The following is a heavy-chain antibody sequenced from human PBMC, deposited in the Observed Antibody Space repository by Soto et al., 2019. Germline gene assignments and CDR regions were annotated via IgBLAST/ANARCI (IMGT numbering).Heavy chain of an antibody. Sequence: GESLKISCAASGFTFSSYGMHWVRQAPGKGLEWVAVIWYDGSNKYYADSVKGRFTISRDNSKSTLYLQMNSLRAEDTAGYYCARDCGVRCRSGGSCYWDNYYYGMDVWGQGTTVTVSS. D-gene: IGHD2-15*01. V-gene: IGHV3-33*01. J-gene: IGHJ6*02. CDR3: ARDCGVRCRSGGSCYWDNYYYGMDV. CDR1: GFTFSSYG. CDR2: IWYDGSNK.